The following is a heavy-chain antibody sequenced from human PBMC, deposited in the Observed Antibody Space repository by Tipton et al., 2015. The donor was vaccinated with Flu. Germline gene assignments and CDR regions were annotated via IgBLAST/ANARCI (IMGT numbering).Heavy chain of an antibody. V-gene: IGHV4-38-2*01. D-gene: IGHD6-19*01. CDR1: GDSISSDYF. CDR3: ARGSGEINIYLDS. J-gene: IGHJ4*02. Sequence: TLSLTCAVSGDSISSDYFWGWIRQPPGKGLEWIATIHRSGSTKYNPSLKSRVTISVDTSKNQFSLEMRSVTAADMAVYYCARGSGEINIYLDSWGQGTVVTVSS. CDR2: IHRSGST.